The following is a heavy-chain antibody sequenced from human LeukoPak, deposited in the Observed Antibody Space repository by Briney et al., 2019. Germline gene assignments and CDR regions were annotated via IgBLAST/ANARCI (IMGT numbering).Heavy chain of an antibody. CDR2: IWYDGNNK. CDR3: AKDIQLST. CDR1: GFTFNSYG. J-gene: IGHJ3*01. Sequence: GGSLRLSCAASGFTFNSYGIHWVRQAPGKGLEWVAVIWYDGNNKYYADSVKGRFTISRDSSKNTMYLQMNSLRVEDTAMYFCAKDIQLSTWGLGTMVTVSS. V-gene: IGHV3-33*06. D-gene: IGHD5-24*01.